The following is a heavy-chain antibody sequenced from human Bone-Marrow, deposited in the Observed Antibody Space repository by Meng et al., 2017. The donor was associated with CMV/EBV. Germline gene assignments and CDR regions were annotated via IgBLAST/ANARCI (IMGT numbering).Heavy chain of an antibody. Sequence: GESLKISCAASGFTFSSYEMNWVRQAPGKGLEWVSYISSSGSTTHYADSVKGRFTISRDNSKNTLYLQMNSLRAEDTAVYYCATDSSSWYRRNGDYWGQGTLVTVSS. CDR2: ISSSGSTT. CDR1: GFTFSSYE. J-gene: IGHJ4*02. D-gene: IGHD6-13*01. CDR3: ATDSSSWYRRNGDY. V-gene: IGHV3-48*03.